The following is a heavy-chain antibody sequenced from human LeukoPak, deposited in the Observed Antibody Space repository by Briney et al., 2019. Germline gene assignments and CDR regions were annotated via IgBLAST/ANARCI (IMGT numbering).Heavy chain of an antibody. J-gene: IGHJ4*02. D-gene: IGHD3-10*01. CDR1: GFTFDDYA. CDR3: ARDSGWKALEY. CDR2: INWDGGST. V-gene: IGHV3-20*04. Sequence: GGSLRLSCAASGFTFDDYAMNWVRQAPGKGLEWVCGINWDGGSTGYADSVKGRFTIFRDNAKKPLYLQMSSLRAEDTALYYCARDSGWKALEYWGQGTLVTVSS.